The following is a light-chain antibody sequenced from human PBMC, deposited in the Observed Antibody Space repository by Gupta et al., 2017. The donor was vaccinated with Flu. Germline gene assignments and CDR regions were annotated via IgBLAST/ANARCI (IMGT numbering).Light chain of an antibody. J-gene: IGLJ2*01. V-gene: IGLV3-19*01. CDR2: GKN. Sequence: GQTVRITCQGDSLGSYYASWYRQKPGQAPVLVLYGKNNRPSGIPDRFSSSSSGNTGSLTITGAQAEDEADYYCNTRDPSGNHPVIFGGGTKMT. CDR3: NTRDPSGNHPVI. CDR1: SLGSYY.